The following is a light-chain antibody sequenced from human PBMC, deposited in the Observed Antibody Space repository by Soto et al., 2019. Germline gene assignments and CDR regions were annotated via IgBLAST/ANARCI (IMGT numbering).Light chain of an antibody. CDR1: SSDIGAYHY. CDR2: AVN. Sequence: QSALTQAASVSGSPGQSITISCTGTSSDIGAYHYVSWYQQRPGKAPKLMIYAVNNRPSGISNRFSGSKSGNTASLTISGLQAEGEAVYYCFSYTTSDTVLFGGGTKLTVL. V-gene: IGLV2-14*01. CDR3: FSYTTSDTVL. J-gene: IGLJ2*01.